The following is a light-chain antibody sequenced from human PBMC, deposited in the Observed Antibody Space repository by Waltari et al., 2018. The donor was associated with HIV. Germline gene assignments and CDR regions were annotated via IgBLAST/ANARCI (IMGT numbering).Light chain of an antibody. CDR2: DDS. J-gene: IGLJ2*01. Sequence: SYVLTQPPSVSVAPGKTARITCGANNLGSKSVHWYQQRPGQAPILVIDDDSDRPSGSPERFSGSNAGNTATLTISRVEAGDEADYYCQVRDSRSDPVVFGGGTKLTAL. V-gene: IGLV3-21*04. CDR3: QVRDSRSDPVV. CDR1: NLGSKS.